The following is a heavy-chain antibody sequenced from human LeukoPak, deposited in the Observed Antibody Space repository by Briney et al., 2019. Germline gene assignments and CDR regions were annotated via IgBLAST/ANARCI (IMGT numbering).Heavy chain of an antibody. Sequence: GGSLRLSRAASGFTFDDYGMSWVRQAPGKGLEWVSGINWNGGSTGYADSVKGRFTISRDNAKNSLYLQMNSLRAEDTALYYCARGVRRRGYSGYGGLDYWGQGTLVTVSS. J-gene: IGHJ4*02. V-gene: IGHV3-20*04. CDR2: INWNGGST. CDR1: GFTFDDYG. CDR3: ARGVRRRGYSGYGGLDY. D-gene: IGHD5-12*01.